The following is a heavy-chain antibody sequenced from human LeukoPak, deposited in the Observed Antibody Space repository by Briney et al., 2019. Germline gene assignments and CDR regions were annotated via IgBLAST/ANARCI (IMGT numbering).Heavy chain of an antibody. D-gene: IGHD3-16*02. J-gene: IGHJ4*02. CDR2: IIPIFGTA. V-gene: IGHV1-69*13. Sequence: SVKVSCKASGGTFSSYAISWVRQAPGQGLEWMGGIIPIFGTANYAQKFQGRVTITADESTSTAYMELSSLRSEDTAVCYCARSETYYDYVWGSYRYTPLDYWGQGTLVTVSS. CDR3: ARSETYYDYVWGSYRYTPLDY. CDR1: GGTFSSYA.